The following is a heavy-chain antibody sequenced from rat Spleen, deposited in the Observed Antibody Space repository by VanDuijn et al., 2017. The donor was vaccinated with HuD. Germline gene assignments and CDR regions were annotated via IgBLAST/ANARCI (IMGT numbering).Heavy chain of an antibody. CDR1: GFSLINYN. CDR3: ARADCSSPDYFDY. D-gene: IGHD1-2*01. Sequence: QVQLKESGPGLVQPSQTLSLTCTVSGFSLINYNMHWVRQPPGQGLEWMGVIWGNGNANYNSALKSRRSISRDPSKSQVFLKMNNLQTEDTAVRFCARADCSSPDYFDYWGEGVMVTVSS. V-gene: IGHV2S61*01. J-gene: IGHJ2*01. CDR2: IWGNGNA.